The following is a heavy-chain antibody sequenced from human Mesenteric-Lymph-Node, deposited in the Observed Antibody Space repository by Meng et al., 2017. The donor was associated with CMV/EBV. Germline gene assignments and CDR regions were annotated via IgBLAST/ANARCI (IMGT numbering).Heavy chain of an antibody. CDR1: GDSITTIKW. V-gene: IGHV4-4*02. J-gene: IGHJ6*02. D-gene: IGHD2-8*01. Sequence: SETLSLTCDVSGDSITTIKWWSWVRQPPGKGLEWIGEIYHTGSTKYNPSLESRVTMSVDKSKNQISLKLSSVTAADTAVYYCARANGGRYYYGMDVWGQGTTVTVSS. CDR3: ARANGGRYYYGMDV. CDR2: IYHTGST.